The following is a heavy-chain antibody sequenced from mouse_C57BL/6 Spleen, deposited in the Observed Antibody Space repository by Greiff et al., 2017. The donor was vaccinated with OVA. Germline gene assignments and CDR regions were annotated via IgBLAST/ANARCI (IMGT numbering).Heavy chain of an antibody. Sequence: VQLKESGAELVKPGASVKLSCTASGFNIKDYYMHWVKQRTEQGLEWIGRIDPEDGETKYAPKFQGKATITADTSSNTAFLQLSSLTSADTAVYYCDRGSWDVRDYWGQGTTLTVSS. CDR1: GFNIKDYY. CDR3: DRGSWDVRDY. D-gene: IGHD4-1*01. V-gene: IGHV14-2*01. J-gene: IGHJ2*01. CDR2: IDPEDGET.